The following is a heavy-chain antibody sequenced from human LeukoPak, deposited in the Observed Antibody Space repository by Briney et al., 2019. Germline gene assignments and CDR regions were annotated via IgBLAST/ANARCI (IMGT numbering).Heavy chain of an antibody. V-gene: IGHV6-1*01. CDR1: GDSVSSNSAA. J-gene: IGHJ5*02. CDR3: ARDRALGYCSGGNCYEVSNWFDP. D-gene: IGHD2-15*01. CDR2: TYYRSKWYN. Sequence: SQTLSLTCAISGDSVSSNSAAWNWIRQSPSRGLEWLGRTYYRSKWYNDYAVSVKSRITINPDTSKNQFSLQLNSVTPEDTAVYYCARDRALGYCSGGNCYEVSNWFDPWGQGTLVTVSS.